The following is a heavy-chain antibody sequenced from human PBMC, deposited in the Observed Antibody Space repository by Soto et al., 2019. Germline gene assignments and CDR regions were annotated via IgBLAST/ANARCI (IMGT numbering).Heavy chain of an antibody. Sequence: PSETLSLTCTVSGGSISSYYWSWIRQPPGKGLARIGYIYYSGSTNYNPSLKSRVTISLDTSKNQFSLKLSSVTAADTAVYYGARRGGEGLLQYYYYYYGMDVWGQGTTVTVSS. CDR3: ARRGGEGLLQYYYYYYGMDV. CDR1: GGSISSYY. J-gene: IGHJ6*02. CDR2: IYYSGST. V-gene: IGHV4-59*01. D-gene: IGHD4-4*01.